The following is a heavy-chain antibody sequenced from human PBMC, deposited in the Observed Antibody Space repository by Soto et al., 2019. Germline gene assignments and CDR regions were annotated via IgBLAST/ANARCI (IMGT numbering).Heavy chain of an antibody. Sequence: PSETLSLTCTVSGGSVSSGSYYWSWIRQPPGKGLEWIGYIYYSGSTNYNPSLKSRVTISVDTSKNQFSLKLSSVTAADTAVYYCARATEPPSSGYYYDYWGQGTLVTVSS. J-gene: IGHJ4*02. CDR3: ARATEPPSSGYYYDY. V-gene: IGHV4-61*01. D-gene: IGHD3-22*01. CDR2: IYYSGST. CDR1: GGSVSSGSYY.